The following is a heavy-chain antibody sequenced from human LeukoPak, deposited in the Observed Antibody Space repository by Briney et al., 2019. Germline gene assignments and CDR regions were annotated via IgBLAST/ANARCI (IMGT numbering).Heavy chain of an antibody. CDR2: ISPYNGNT. D-gene: IGHD1-26*01. CDR1: GGTFSSYA. J-gene: IGHJ3*02. V-gene: IGHV1-18*01. CDR3: ARSLRIVGATLDAFDI. Sequence: ASVKVSCKASGGTFSSYAISWVRQAPGQGLEWMGWISPYNGNTNYAQKLQGRVTMTTDTSTSTAYMELRSLRSDDTAVYYCARSLRIVGATLDAFDIWGQGTMVTVSS.